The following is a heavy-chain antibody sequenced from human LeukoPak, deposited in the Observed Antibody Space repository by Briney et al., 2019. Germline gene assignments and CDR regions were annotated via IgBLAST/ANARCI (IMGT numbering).Heavy chain of an antibody. Sequence: GASLQISCKGSGYIFTSYWIGWVRQLPGKGLEWMGIIYPGDSDTRYSPSFQGQVTISADKSISTAYLQWSSLKASDTAMYYCARHVEMATINFDYWGQGTLVTVSS. J-gene: IGHJ4*02. V-gene: IGHV5-51*01. CDR3: ARHVEMATINFDY. D-gene: IGHD5-24*01. CDR1: GYIFTSYW. CDR2: IYPGDSDT.